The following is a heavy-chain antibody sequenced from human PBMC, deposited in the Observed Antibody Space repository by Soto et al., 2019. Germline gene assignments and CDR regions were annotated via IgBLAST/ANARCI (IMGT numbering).Heavy chain of an antibody. D-gene: IGHD3-22*01. CDR1: GFTVSSNY. Sequence: QPGGFLRLSCAASGFTVSSNYMSWVRQAPGRGLEWVSVIYSGGSTYYADSVKGRFTISRDNSKNTLYLQMNSLRAEDTAVYYCARDRAYYYDSSGYYGYFDYWGQGTLVTSPQ. J-gene: IGHJ4*02. CDR2: IYSGGST. CDR3: ARDRAYYYDSSGYYGYFDY. V-gene: IGHV3-66*01.